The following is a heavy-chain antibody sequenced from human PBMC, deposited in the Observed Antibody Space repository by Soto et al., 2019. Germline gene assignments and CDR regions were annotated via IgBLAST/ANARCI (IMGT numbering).Heavy chain of an antibody. CDR2: SSNNGEST. J-gene: IGHJ5*02. Sequence: EVQLLESGGGSVQPGGSLRLSCAASGFTFSFHAMGWVRQAPGQGLETVSASSNNGESTYYADSVKGRFTISRDNSKNILYLQMNSLRAEDTAVYFCATRDYGDYTSWGQGTLVTVSS. V-gene: IGHV3-23*01. CDR3: ATRDYGDYTS. D-gene: IGHD4-17*01. CDR1: GFTFSFHA.